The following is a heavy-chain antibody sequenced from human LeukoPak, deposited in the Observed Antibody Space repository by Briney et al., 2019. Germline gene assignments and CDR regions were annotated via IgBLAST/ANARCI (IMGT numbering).Heavy chain of an antibody. Sequence: PGGSLRLSCAASGFTLSSYGMHWVRQAPGKGLEWVAVISYDGSNKYYADSVKGRFTISRDNSKNMLYLQMNGLRAEDTAVYYCARAHFYYGSGSYGIGAYWGQGSLVTVSS. D-gene: IGHD3-10*01. J-gene: IGHJ4*02. CDR2: ISYDGSNK. V-gene: IGHV3-30*03. CDR3: ARAHFYYGSGSYGIGAY. CDR1: GFTLSSYG.